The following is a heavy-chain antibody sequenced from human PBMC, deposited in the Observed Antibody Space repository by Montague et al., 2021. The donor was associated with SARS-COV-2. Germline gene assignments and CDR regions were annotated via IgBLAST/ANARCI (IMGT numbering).Heavy chain of an antibody. V-gene: IGHV2-5*01. D-gene: IGHD7-27*01. CDR3: AHILLFSSLGDFDA. CDR1: GFSLIGDGVG. CDR2: IFWNDDK. J-gene: IGHJ4*02. Sequence: VKPTQTLTLTCTFSGFSLIGDGVGVGWIRQPPGKALEWLALIFWNDDKRYNSSLKNRLTVTKDTSKNQVVLTMTNMDPLDTGTYYCAHILLFSSLGDFDAWGQGTLVTVAP.